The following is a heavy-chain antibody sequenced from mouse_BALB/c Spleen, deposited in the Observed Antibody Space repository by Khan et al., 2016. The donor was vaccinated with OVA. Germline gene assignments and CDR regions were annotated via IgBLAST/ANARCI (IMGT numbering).Heavy chain of an antibody. D-gene: IGHD2-14*01. CDR2: INPSNGYT. CDR3: VRDGADHRNDGWFAY. J-gene: IGHJ3*01. V-gene: IGHV1-4*01. Sequence: QVQLKQSGAELARPGASVKMSCKASGYTFTSYTIHWIKLRPGQGLEWIGYINPSNGYTNYNQKFKDKATLTADKSSTTAYMELSSLTSDDSALXNCVRDGADHRNDGWFAYWGQGTLVTVSA. CDR1: GYTFTSYT.